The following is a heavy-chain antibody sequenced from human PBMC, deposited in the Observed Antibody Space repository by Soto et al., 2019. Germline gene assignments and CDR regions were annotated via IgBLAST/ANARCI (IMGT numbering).Heavy chain of an antibody. D-gene: IGHD3-10*01. CDR1: GFTFSTYS. J-gene: IGHJ6*02. V-gene: IGHV3-74*01. CDR2: IQPDGSTI. Sequence: PGGSLRLSCAASGFTFSTYSMNWVRQAPGKGLVWVSRIQPDGSTINYADSVKGRFTISRDNAKNTVYLQMNSLRAEDTAVYYCARDTARDKVRIYYGMDVWGQGTTVTVSS. CDR3: ARDTARDKVRIYYGMDV.